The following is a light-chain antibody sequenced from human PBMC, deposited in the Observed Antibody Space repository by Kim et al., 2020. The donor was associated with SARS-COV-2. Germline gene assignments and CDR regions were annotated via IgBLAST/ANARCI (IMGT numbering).Light chain of an antibody. J-gene: IGKJ2*01. CDR3: QKYNSAPNT. V-gene: IGKV1-27*01. CDR2: AAS. CDR1: QGMSNY. Sequence: SASVRDRVALTCRARQGMSNYLAWYQLKPGKIPRLLIYAASTLQSGVPSRFSGRGSGTDFTLTISSLQPEDFATYYCQKYNSAPNTFGQGTKLEI.